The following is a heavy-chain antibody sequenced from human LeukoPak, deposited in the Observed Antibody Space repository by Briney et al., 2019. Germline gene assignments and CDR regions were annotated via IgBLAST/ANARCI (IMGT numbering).Heavy chain of an antibody. CDR3: SRGPIQLWVHNGVDV. CDR2: IRSKAYRGTT. V-gene: IGHV3-49*04. Sequence: SLRLSCTTSGFNFGDHAMTWVRPAPGKGLEWVGFIRSKAYRGTTEYAASVKGRFTTSRDDSKSVVYLQMNSLKSEDTAVYYCSRGPIQLWVHNGVDVWGQGTTVTVSS. CDR1: GFNFGDHA. J-gene: IGHJ6*02. D-gene: IGHD5-18*01.